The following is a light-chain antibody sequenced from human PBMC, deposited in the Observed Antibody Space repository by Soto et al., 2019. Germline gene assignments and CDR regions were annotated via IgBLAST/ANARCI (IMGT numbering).Light chain of an antibody. Sequence: SYELTQPPSVSVSPGQTARITCSGDALPKQYAYWYQQKPGQAPVLVIYKDSERPSGIPERFSGSSSGTTVTLTISGVQAEGEADYYCQSADSSGTSLVFGGGTKLTVL. CDR1: ALPKQY. J-gene: IGLJ2*01. CDR2: KDS. CDR3: QSADSSGTSLV. V-gene: IGLV3-25*03.